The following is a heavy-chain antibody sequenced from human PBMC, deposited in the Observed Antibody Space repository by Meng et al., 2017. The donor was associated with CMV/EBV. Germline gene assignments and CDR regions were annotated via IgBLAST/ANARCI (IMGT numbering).Heavy chain of an antibody. Sequence: GESLKISCAASGFTFSNYAMSWVRQAPGKGLEWVSGISSSGGTTHHADSVKDRFTISRDNSINTLYLQMSSLRPDDTAGFYCAKALCSTTTCTFDYWGQGILVTVSS. CDR2: ISSSGGTT. V-gene: IGHV3-23*01. D-gene: IGHD2-2*01. CDR3: AKALCSTTTCTFDY. J-gene: IGHJ4*02. CDR1: GFTFSNYA.